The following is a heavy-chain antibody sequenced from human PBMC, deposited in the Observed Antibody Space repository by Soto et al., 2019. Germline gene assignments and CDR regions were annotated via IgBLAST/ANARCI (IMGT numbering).Heavy chain of an antibody. J-gene: IGHJ4*02. D-gene: IGHD2-21*01. V-gene: IGHV4-30-4*08. CDR1: VDSISGGVCY. Sequence: SETLSLTCTFSVDSISGGVCYCTWIRETAWEGLEWIGYMFHTGRAQYNPSLRSRVSISVDDSKNQFSLKMSSLSAADTARYYCARTCGGRGYHHDLGQGILVTVSS. CDR3: ARTCGGRGYHHD. CDR2: MFHTGRA.